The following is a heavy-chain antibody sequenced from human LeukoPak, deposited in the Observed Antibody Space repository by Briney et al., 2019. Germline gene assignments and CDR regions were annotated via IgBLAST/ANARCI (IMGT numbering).Heavy chain of an antibody. CDR2: INARNGKT. CDR3: ARARWTSTVTTYYLDF. Sequence: ASVKVSCKASGYIFTYYAIQWVRQAPGQGLEWMGWINARNGKTKYSQKFQGRVTITRDTSASTAYMELSGLRSDDTAVYYCARARWTSTVTTYYLDFWGQGALVTVSS. D-gene: IGHD4-17*01. J-gene: IGHJ4*02. V-gene: IGHV1-3*01. CDR1: GYIFTYYA.